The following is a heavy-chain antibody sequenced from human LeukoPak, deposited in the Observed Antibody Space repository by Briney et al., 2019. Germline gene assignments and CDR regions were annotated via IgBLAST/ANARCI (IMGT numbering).Heavy chain of an antibody. Sequence: GGSLRLSCVASGFTFSSYGMHWVRQAPGKGLEWVAFIRYDGSNKYYADSVKGRFTISRDNPKNTVYPQMNSLRGEDTAVYYCAKDRGDYYYMDVWGKGTTVTVSS. CDR3: AKDRGDYYYMDV. D-gene: IGHD1-26*01. J-gene: IGHJ6*03. CDR2: IRYDGSNK. V-gene: IGHV3-30*02. CDR1: GFTFSSYG.